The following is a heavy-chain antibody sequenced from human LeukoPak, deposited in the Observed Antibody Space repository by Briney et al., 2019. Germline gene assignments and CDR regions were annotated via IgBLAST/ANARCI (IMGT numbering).Heavy chain of an antibody. CDR1: GFTFSSYA. Sequence: GGSLRLSCAASGFTFSSYAMHWVRQAPGKGLEWVGVISYDGSNKYYADSVKGRFTISRDNSKNTLYLQMNSLRAEDTAVYYCARDAARYYYYYMDVWGKGTTVTVSS. CDR3: ARDAARYYYYYMDV. CDR2: ISYDGSNK. D-gene: IGHD6-25*01. V-gene: IGHV3-30*04. J-gene: IGHJ6*03.